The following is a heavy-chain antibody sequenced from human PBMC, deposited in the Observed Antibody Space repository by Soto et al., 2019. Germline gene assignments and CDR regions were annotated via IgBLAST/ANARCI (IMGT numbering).Heavy chain of an antibody. Sequence: GGSLRLSCAASGFTVSRIFMTWVRQAPGKGLQWVAVISSDGSTYYADSVKGRFTISRDNPKNTLYLEMNSLRAEDTAVYYCARDTFGGAYDFLHGGQGTLVTVSS. CDR1: GFTVSRIF. CDR3: ARDTFGGAYDFLH. CDR2: ISSDGST. D-gene: IGHD3-3*01. V-gene: IGHV3-66*01. J-gene: IGHJ4*02.